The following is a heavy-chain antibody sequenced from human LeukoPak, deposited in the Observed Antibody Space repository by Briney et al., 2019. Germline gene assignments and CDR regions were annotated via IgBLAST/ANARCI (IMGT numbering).Heavy chain of an antibody. V-gene: IGHV4-39*07. J-gene: IGHJ6*02. CDR2: IYYSGST. CDR1: GGSISSSSYY. D-gene: IGHD6-19*01. CDR3: ARGSSWYLTYYYYGMDV. Sequence: SETLSLTCTVSGGSISSSSYYWGWIRQPPGKGLEWIGSIYYSGSTYYNPSLKSRVTISVDTSKNQFSLKLSSVTAADTAVYYCARGSSWYLTYYYYGMDVWGQGTTVTVSS.